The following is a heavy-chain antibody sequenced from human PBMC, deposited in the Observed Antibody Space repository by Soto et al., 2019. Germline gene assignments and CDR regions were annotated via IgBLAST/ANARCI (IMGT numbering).Heavy chain of an antibody. Sequence: QVQLVESGGGVVQPGRSLRLSCAASGFTFSSYAMHWVRQAPGKGLEWVAVISYDGSKKYYADSVKGRFTISRDNSKNTLYLHMTSLRAEDTAVYYCAREECEHVAGYFDYWGEGALVTVSS. CDR3: AREECEHVAGYFDY. CDR1: GFTFSSYA. J-gene: IGHJ4*02. CDR2: ISYDGSKK. D-gene: IGHD3-3*01. V-gene: IGHV3-30-3*01.